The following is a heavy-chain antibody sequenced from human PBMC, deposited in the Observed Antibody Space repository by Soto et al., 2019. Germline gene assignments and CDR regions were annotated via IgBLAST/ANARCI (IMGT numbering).Heavy chain of an antibody. CDR1: GYTFTSYY. CDR2: INPSGGST. CDR3: ARGIVVVPAAIFRYYGMDV. J-gene: IGHJ6*02. D-gene: IGHD2-2*02. Sequence: ASVKVSCKASGYTFTSYYMHWVRQAPGQGLEWMGIINPSGGSTSYAQKFQGRVTMTRDTSTSTVYMELSSLRSEDTAVYYCARGIVVVPAAIFRYYGMDVWGQGTMVTVS. V-gene: IGHV1-46*01.